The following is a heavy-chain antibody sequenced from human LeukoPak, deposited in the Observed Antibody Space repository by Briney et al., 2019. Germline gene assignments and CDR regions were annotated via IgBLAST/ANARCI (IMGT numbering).Heavy chain of an antibody. CDR1: GFSFSSYS. CDR2: IFSGGST. V-gene: IGHV3-53*01. D-gene: IGHD5-24*01. CDR3: AREMATTWGAFDY. Sequence: GGSLRLSCAASGFSFSSYSMNWVRQAPGKGLEWVSVIFSGGSTYHADSVKGRFTISRDNSKNTLYLHMNSLRAEDTAVYYCAREMATTWGAFDYWGQGTLVTVSS. J-gene: IGHJ4*02.